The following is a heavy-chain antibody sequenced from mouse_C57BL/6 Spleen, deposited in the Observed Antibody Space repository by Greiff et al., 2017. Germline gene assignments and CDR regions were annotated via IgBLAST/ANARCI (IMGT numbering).Heavy chain of an antibody. CDR3: ARDPSDYLDYFDY. CDR2: IDPSDSET. Sequence: QVQLQQPGAELVRPGSSVKLSCKASGYTFTSYWMHWVKQRPIQGLEWIGNIDPSDSETHYNQKIKDKATLTVDKSSSTAYLQLSSLTSEDSAVYYCARDPSDYLDYFDYWGQGTTLTVSS. D-gene: IGHD5-5*01. J-gene: IGHJ2*01. CDR1: GYTFTSYW. V-gene: IGHV1-52*01.